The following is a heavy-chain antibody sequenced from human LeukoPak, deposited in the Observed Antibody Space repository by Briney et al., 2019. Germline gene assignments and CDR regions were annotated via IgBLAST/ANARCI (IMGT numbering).Heavy chain of an antibody. J-gene: IGHJ4*02. CDR3: ARVGSSWYGGDYYFDY. CDR2: IYYSGST. V-gene: IGHV4-59*01. D-gene: IGHD6-13*01. Sequence: KPSETLSLTCTVSGGSISSYYWSWIRQPPGKGLGWIGYIYYSGSTNYNPSLKSRVTISVDTSKNQFSLKLSSVTAADTAVYYCARVGSSWYGGDYYFDYWGQGTLVTVSS. CDR1: GGSISSYY.